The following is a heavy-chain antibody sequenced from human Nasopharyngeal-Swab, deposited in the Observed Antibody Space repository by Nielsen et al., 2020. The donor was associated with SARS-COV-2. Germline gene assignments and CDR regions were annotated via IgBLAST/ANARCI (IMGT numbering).Heavy chain of an antibody. D-gene: IGHD3-22*01. J-gene: IGHJ3*02. CDR1: GYTFTSYD. V-gene: IGHV1-8*01. CDR3: ARLLTYYYDSSGYRWANAFDI. Sequence: ASVKVSCKASGYTFTSYDINWVRQAPGQGLEWMGWMNPNSGNTGYAQKFQGRVTMTRNTSISTAYMELSSLRSEDTAVYYCARLLTYYYDSSGYRWANAFDIWGQGTMVTVSS. CDR2: MNPNSGNT.